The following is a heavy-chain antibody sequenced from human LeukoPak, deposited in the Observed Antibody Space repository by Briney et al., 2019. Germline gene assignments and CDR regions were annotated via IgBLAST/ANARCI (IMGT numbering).Heavy chain of an antibody. CDR2: INHSGST. J-gene: IGHJ3*02. D-gene: IGHD3-16*02. CDR1: GGSFSGYY. CDR3: AREGTPVDYDYVWGSYRDAFDI. Sequence: PSETLSLTCAVYGGSFSGYYWSWIRQPPGKGLEWIGEINHSGSTNYNPSLKSRVTISVDTSKNQFSLKLSSVTAADTAVYYCAREGTPVDYDYVWGSYRDAFDIWGQGTMVTVSS. V-gene: IGHV4-34*01.